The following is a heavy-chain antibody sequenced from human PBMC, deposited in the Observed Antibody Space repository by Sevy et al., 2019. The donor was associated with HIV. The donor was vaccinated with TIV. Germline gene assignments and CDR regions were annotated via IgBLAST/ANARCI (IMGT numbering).Heavy chain of an antibody. V-gene: IGHV3-7*01. CDR3: ATDPFSVTTSNDYMDV. CDR2: IQEDGSDK. CDR1: GFTFSNYW. Sequence: GGSLRLSCAASGFTFSNYWMSWVRQAPGKGLEWGANIQEDGSDKYYVDSVKRRFTISRDNAKNSRYLQMNSLRAEDTAVYYCATDPFSVTTSNDYMDVWGKGTTVTVSS. J-gene: IGHJ6*03. D-gene: IGHD4-17*01.